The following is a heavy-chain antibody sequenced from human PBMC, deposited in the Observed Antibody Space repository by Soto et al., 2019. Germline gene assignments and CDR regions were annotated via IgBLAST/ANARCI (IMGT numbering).Heavy chain of an antibody. CDR3: AADGSFDL. CDR2: ISWNSGSI. CDR1: GFTFNDYA. V-gene: IGHV3-9*01. D-gene: IGHD5-12*01. J-gene: IGHJ2*01. Sequence: EVQLVESGGGLVQPGRSLRLSCVASGFTFNDYAMYWVRQVPGKGLEWVSGISWNSGSIGYADSVKGRFTISRDNAKNSLYLQMNSLRAEDTALYYCAADGSFDLWGRGTLVTVSS.